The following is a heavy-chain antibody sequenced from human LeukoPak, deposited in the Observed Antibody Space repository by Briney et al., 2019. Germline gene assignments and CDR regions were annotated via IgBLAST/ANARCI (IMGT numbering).Heavy chain of an antibody. J-gene: IGHJ5*02. CDR1: GFTFSSYA. V-gene: IGHV3-23*01. D-gene: IGHD6-13*01. CDR2: ITGSGGST. Sequence: PGGSLRLSCAASGFTFSSYAMSWVRQAPGKGLEWVSLITGSGGSTHYADSVKGRFTISRDNSKNTLYLQMNSLRAEDTAVYYCAKKGIAAAGDWFAPRGQGTLVTVSS. CDR3: AKKGIAAAGDWFAP.